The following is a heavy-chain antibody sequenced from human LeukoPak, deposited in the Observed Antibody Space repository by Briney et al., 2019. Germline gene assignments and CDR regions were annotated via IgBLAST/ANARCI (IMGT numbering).Heavy chain of an antibody. J-gene: IGHJ4*02. V-gene: IGHV3-33*01. Sequence: GGSLRLSCAASGFTFSSYGMHWVRQAPGKGLEWVAVIWYDGSNKYYADSVKGRFTISRDNSKNTLYLQMNSLRAEDTAVYYCARVGGDYYDSSGYYPFDYWGQGTLVTVSS. CDR1: GFTFSSYG. CDR2: IWYDGSNK. CDR3: ARVGGDYYDSSGYYPFDY. D-gene: IGHD3-22*01.